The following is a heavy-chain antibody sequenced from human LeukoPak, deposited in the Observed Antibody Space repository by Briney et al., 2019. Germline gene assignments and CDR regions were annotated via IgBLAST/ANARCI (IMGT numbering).Heavy chain of an antibody. Sequence: SETLSLTCTVSGVSISSYYWSWIRQPPGKGLEWIGYIYYSGRTNYNPSLKSRVTISADTSKNQFSLKLTSVTAADTAVYYCAKGGISVARIAAAGTLGWFDPWGQGTLVTVSS. D-gene: IGHD6-13*01. CDR3: AKGGISVARIAAAGTLGWFDP. CDR2: IYYSGRT. CDR1: GVSISSYY. J-gene: IGHJ5*02. V-gene: IGHV4-59*01.